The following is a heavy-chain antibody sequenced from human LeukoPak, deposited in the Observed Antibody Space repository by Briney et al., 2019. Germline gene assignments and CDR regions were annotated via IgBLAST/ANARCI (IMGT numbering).Heavy chain of an antibody. CDR2: INPSGGST. Sequence: EASVKVSCKASGYTFINYGIDWVRQAPGQGLEWMGIINPSGGSTSYAQKFQGRVTMTRDMSTSTVYMELSSLRSEDTAVYYCARDPATVTTYAFDIWGQGTMVTVSS. V-gene: IGHV1-46*01. J-gene: IGHJ3*02. CDR3: ARDPATVTTYAFDI. CDR1: GYTFINYG. D-gene: IGHD4-17*01.